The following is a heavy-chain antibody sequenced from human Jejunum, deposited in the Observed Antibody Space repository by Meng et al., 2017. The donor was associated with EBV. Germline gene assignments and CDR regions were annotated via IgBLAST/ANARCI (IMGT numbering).Heavy chain of an antibody. V-gene: IGHV3-15*01. CDR3: TSGYTGPSHDGH. J-gene: IGHJ4*02. CDR2: IRSKADGETT. D-gene: IGHD2-2*02. Sequence: LGESGGGLVRPGGPLRLSCAASGFTFNIAWMNWVRQAPGKGLEWVGLIRSKADGETTDYAAPVKGRFTISRDDSTDTLYLQMNSLQTEDAGVYYCTSGYTGPSHDGHWGQGTLVTVSS. CDR1: GFTFNIAW.